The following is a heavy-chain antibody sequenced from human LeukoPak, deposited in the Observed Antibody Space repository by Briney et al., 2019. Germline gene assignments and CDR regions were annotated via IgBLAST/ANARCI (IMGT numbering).Heavy chain of an antibody. D-gene: IGHD6-19*01. CDR1: VFTFSSYA. Sequence: GGSLRLSCAASVFTFSSYAMSWGRPAPGKGLEWVSAFSSCVGIIYFDASVTGRFTISRENCKTPLYLQMNSLRAEDPAVYYCAKDSSGWQREYFQHWGPGTLVTVSS. CDR2: FSSCVGII. CDR3: AKDSSGWQREYFQH. V-gene: IGHV3-23*01. J-gene: IGHJ1*01.